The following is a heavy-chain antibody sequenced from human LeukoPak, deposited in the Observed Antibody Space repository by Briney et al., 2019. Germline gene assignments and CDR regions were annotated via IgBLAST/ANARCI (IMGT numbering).Heavy chain of an antibody. D-gene: IGHD6-19*01. Sequence: GGSLRLSCAASGFTFSSYSMNWVRQAPGKGLEWVSYISSSSTIYYADPVKGRFTISRDNGQNSVYLQMNSLRDQDTAVYYCAGTLAVWGQGNLVTVSS. CDR2: ISSSSTI. CDR1: GFTFSSYS. CDR3: AGTLAV. V-gene: IGHV3-48*02. J-gene: IGHJ4*02.